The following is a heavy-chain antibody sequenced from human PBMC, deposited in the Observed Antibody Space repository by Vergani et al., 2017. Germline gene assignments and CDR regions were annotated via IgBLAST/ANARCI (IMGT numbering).Heavy chain of an antibody. D-gene: IGHD3-3*01. J-gene: IGHJ1*01. CDR2: FHHTGMT. Sequence: QVQLQESGPGLVKPSETLTLTCTVSNYSISRGYFWGWIRRPPGKGLEWIASFHHTGMTYNNPSLKSRVTISVDTSKNQFSLKLSSVTAADTAVYYCARGGXDFWSGYYKGYFQHWGQGTLVTVSS. CDR1: NYSISRGYF. V-gene: IGHV4-38-2*02. CDR3: ARGGXDFWSGYYKGYFQH.